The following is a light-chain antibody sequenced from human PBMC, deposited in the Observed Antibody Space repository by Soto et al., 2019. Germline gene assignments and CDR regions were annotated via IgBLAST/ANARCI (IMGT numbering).Light chain of an antibody. CDR1: TGAVTNGHY. CDR2: DTT. J-gene: IGLJ1*01. Sequence: QAVLTEEPSLTVCPGGTVTLTCVSSTGAVTNGHYPYWFQQKPGQAPRTLIYDTTNRHSWTPARFSGSLLGGKAALTLSGAQPEDEAEYYCLLSYNGPYVFGTGTKVTVL. CDR3: LLSYNGPYV. V-gene: IGLV7-46*01.